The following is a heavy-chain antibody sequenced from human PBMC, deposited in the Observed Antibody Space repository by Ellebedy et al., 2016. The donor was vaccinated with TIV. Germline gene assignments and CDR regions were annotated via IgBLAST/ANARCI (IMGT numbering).Heavy chain of an antibody. CDR2: IYTSGST. D-gene: IGHD3-10*01. V-gene: IGHV4-61*02. CDR1: GGSTSSGGYY. Sequence: SETLSLXCTVSGGSTSSGGYYWSWIRQPAGKGLEWIGRIYTSGSTNYSPSLKNRVTMSVDTSKNQFSLKLSSVTAADTARYYCARGGGASTMEAFDTWGQGTLVTVSS. CDR3: ARGGGASTMEAFDT. J-gene: IGHJ3*02.